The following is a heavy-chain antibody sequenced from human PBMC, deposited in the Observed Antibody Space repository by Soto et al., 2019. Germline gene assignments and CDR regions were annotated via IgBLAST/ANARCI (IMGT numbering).Heavy chain of an antibody. CDR3: ARAPTPYYYDSSGYSR. Sequence: SETLSLTCTVSGGSISSGDYYWSWIRQPPGKGLEWIGYIYYSGSTYYNPSLKSRVTISVDTSKNQFSLKLSSVTAADTAVYYCARAPTPYYYDSSGYSRWGQGTLVTVSS. CDR2: IYYSGST. V-gene: IGHV4-30-4*01. CDR1: GGSISSGDYY. J-gene: IGHJ4*02. D-gene: IGHD3-22*01.